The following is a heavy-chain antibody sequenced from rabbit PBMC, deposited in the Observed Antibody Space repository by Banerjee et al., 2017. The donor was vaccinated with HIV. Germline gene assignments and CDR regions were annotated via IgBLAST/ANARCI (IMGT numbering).Heavy chain of an antibody. Sequence: QSLEESGGDLVKPGASLTLTCTASGFSFSSSYYMCWVRQAPGKGLEWIACIDTGSIGSTYYASWAKGRFTISKTSSTTVTLQMTSLTAADTATYFCARKSADSGSSTDFDPWGQGTLVTVS. CDR2: IDTGSIGST. CDR1: GFSFSSSYY. V-gene: IGHV1S40*01. J-gene: IGHJ2*01. CDR3: ARKSADSGSSTDFDP. D-gene: IGHD8-1*01.